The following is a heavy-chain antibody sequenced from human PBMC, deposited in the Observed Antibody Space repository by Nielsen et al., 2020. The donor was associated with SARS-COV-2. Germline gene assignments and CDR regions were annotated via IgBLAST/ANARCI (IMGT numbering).Heavy chain of an antibody. D-gene: IGHD2-15*01. CDR2: ISWNSGGI. CDR3: AKDMSAAAQPVFDY. CDR1: GFTFDDYA. J-gene: IGHJ4*02. Sequence: GGSLRLSCAASGFTFDDYAMHWVRQAPGKGLEWVSGISWNSGGIGYADSVKGRFTISRDNAKNSLYLQMNSLRAEATALYYCAKDMSAAAQPVFDYWGQGTLVTVSS. V-gene: IGHV3-9*01.